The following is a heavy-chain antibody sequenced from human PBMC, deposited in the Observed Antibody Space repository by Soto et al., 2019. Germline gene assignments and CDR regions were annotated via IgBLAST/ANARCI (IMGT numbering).Heavy chain of an antibody. CDR2: TYYRSKWYN. Sequence: SQTLSLTCAISGDSVSSNSAAWNWIRQSPSRGLEWLGRTYYRSKWYNDYAVSVKSRITINPDTSKNQFSLQLNSVTPEDMAVYYCARAHSNYGANYYYYGMDVWGQGTTVTVSS. J-gene: IGHJ6*02. CDR1: GDSVSSNSAA. CDR3: ARAHSNYGANYYYYGMDV. V-gene: IGHV6-1*01. D-gene: IGHD4-4*01.